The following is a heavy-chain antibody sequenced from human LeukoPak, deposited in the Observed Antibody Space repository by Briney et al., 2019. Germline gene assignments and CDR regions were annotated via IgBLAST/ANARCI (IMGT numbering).Heavy chain of an antibody. CDR3: ARDLGAYYDRSGYYYLDY. D-gene: IGHD3-22*01. J-gene: IGHJ4*02. Sequence: SVKVSCKASGGTFSSYAISWVRQAPGQGLEWMGGIIPIFGTANYAQKFQGRVTITADESTSTAYMELSSLRSEDTAVYYCARDLGAYYDRSGYYYLDYRGQGTLVTVSS. V-gene: IGHV1-69*01. CDR2: IIPIFGTA. CDR1: GGTFSSYA.